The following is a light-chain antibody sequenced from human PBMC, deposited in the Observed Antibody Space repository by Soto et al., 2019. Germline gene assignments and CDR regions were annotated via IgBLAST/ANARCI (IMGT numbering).Light chain of an antibody. Sequence: QSALTQPASVSGSPGQSITISCTGTSSDVGSYNLVSWYQQHPGKAPKLMIYEVSKRPSGVSNRFSGSKSGNTASLTISGLQAEDEAAYYCCSYAGSSTCHVVFGGGTKLTVL. CDR3: CSYAGSSTCHVV. V-gene: IGLV2-23*02. J-gene: IGLJ2*01. CDR2: EVS. CDR1: SSDVGSYNL.